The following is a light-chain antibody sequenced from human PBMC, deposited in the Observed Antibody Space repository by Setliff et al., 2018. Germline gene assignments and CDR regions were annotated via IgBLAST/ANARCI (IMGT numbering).Light chain of an antibody. J-gene: IGLJ1*01. CDR1: NSDVGGYSY. CDR2: EVP. Sequence: QSALTQPPSASGSPGQSVTISCTGTNSDVGGYSYVSWYQQRPGKAPKLLIYEVPKRPSGVPDRFSGSKSGNTASLTVSGLQAEDEADYYCSSYGGDNNFVFGTGTKVTVL. V-gene: IGLV2-8*01. CDR3: SSYGGDNNFV.